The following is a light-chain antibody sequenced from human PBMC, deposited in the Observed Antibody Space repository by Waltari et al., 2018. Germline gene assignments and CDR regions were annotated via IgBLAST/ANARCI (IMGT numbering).Light chain of an antibody. CDR1: QSLLDRNGFNL. J-gene: IGKJ1*01. CDR3: MQALQTPWT. CDR2: FGS. Sequence: DIVVTQSPLSLTVTPGESAYISCRSSQSLLDRNGFNLFDWYLQKPGQPPQLLIYFGSRRASGVPGRFSGSGSGRDFTLEISRVEAEDVGVYYCMQALQTPWTFGQGTKVEIK. V-gene: IGKV2-28*01.